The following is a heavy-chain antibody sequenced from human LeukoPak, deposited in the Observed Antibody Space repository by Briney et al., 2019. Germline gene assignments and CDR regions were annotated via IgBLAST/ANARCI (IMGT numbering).Heavy chain of an antibody. CDR3: ARGIMTTVPTFDY. CDR1: GGSINGYY. J-gene: IGHJ4*02. D-gene: IGHD4-17*01. CDR2: VYYSAST. Sequence: SETLSLTCTVSGGSINGYYWSWIRQPPGKGLEWIGFVYYSASTNYNPSLKSRVTISVDTSKKQFPLRLSSVTAAETAVYYCARGIMTTVPTFDYWGQGTLVTVSS. V-gene: IGHV4-59*01.